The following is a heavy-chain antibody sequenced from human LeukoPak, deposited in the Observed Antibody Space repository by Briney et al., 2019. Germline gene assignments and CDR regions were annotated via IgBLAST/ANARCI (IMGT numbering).Heavy chain of an antibody. V-gene: IGHV4-39*07. Sequence: SETLSLTCTVSGDSFSSVKDYWAWIRQPPGKGLEWIASGDFSGGTYYNPSLESRVTISVDMSKNQFSLKLSSVTAADTAVYYCARGYYYYYMDVWGKGTTVTVSS. J-gene: IGHJ6*03. CDR3: ARGYYYYYMDV. CDR1: GDSFSSVKDY. CDR2: GDFSGGT.